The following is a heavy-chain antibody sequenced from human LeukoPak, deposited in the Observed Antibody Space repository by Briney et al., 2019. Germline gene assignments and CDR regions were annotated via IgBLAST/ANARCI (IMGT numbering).Heavy chain of an antibody. J-gene: IGHJ4*02. CDR2: ISSSGSTI. D-gene: IGHD3-10*01. V-gene: IGHV3-48*03. CDR1: GFTFSSYE. CDR3: ASPLLLWFGEFPHPRIDY. Sequence: GGSLRLSCAASGFTFSSYEMNWVRQAPGKGLEWVSYISSSGSTIYYADSVKGRFTISRDNAKNSLYLQMNSLRAEDTAVYYCASPLLLWFGEFPHPRIDYWGQGTLVTVSS.